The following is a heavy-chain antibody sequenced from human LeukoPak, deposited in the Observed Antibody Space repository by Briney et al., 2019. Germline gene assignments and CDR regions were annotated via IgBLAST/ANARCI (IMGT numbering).Heavy chain of an antibody. CDR1: GFTFSSYW. Sequence: PGGSLRPSCAASGFTFSSYWMSWVRQAPGKGLEWVANIKQDGSEKYYVDSVKGRFTISRDNAKNSLYLQMNSLRAEDTAVYYCARDIMVRGVYYFDYWGREPWSPSPQ. D-gene: IGHD3-10*01. V-gene: IGHV3-7*01. J-gene: IGHJ4*02. CDR2: IKQDGSEK. CDR3: ARDIMVRGVYYFDY.